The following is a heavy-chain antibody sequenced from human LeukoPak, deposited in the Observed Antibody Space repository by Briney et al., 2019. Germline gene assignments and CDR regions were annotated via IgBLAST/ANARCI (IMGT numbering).Heavy chain of an antibody. CDR3: AKQLGYCSDGSCYFPY. V-gene: IGHV3-23*01. D-gene: IGHD2-15*01. J-gene: IGHJ4*02. CDR2: ISASGGTT. Sequence: GGSLRLSCAASGFTFSAYAMSWVRQAPGQGLEWVTGISASGGTTYYADSVQGRFTISRDNSKSTLCLQMNSLRAEDTAVYYCAKQLGYCSDGSCYFPYWGQGTLVTVSS. CDR1: GFTFSAYA.